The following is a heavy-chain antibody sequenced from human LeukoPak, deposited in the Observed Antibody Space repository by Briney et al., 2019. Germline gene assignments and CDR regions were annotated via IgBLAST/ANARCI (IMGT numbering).Heavy chain of an antibody. CDR1: GGSFSSYA. CDR2: IIPIFGTA. CDR3: ARGRGAAAAPGYFDY. V-gene: IGHV1-69*13. J-gene: IGHJ4*02. Sequence: SVKVSCKASGGSFSSYAISWVRQAPGQGLERMGGIIPIFGTANYAQKFQGRVTITADESTSTAYMELSSLRSEDTAVYYCARGRGAAAAPGYFDYWGQGTLVTVSS. D-gene: IGHD6-13*01.